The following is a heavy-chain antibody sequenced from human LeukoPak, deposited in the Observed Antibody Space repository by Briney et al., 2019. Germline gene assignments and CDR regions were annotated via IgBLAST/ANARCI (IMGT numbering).Heavy chain of an antibody. CDR2: IGNSDET. V-gene: IGHV3-23*01. CDR1: GFFFNTNA. D-gene: IGHD3-22*01. CDR3: ARTTRNRYYYDSSGYWGPDY. J-gene: IGHJ4*02. Sequence: GGSLRLSCAASGFFFNTNAMSWVRQAPGMGLEWVAAIGNSDETYYADAVKGRFTISRDTSKNTLFLQMNNLRSDDTAVYYCARTTRNRYYYDSSGYWGPDYWGQGTLVTVSS.